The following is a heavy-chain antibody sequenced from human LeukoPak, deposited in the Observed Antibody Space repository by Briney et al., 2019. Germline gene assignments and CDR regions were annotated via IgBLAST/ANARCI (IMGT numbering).Heavy chain of an antibody. CDR1: GYSFTSFG. CDR3: AREGQWLAIGLDF. Sequence: GASVKVSCKASGYSFTSFGISGVRQAPGQGLEWMGWVSAFNGNTNYAQNLQGRVTMTTDTSTSTAYMELRSLTSDDTAVYYCAREGQWLAIGLDFWGQGTLVTVSS. V-gene: IGHV1-18*01. CDR2: VSAFNGNT. J-gene: IGHJ4*02. D-gene: IGHD6-19*01.